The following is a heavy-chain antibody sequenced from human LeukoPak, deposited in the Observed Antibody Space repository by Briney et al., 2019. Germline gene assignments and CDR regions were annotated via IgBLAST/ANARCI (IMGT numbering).Heavy chain of an antibody. D-gene: IGHD1-26*01. Sequence: GGSLRLSCAASGFTFSNYAMSWVRQAPGKGLEWVSAISGSGGSTYYADSVKGRFTISRDNSKNTLYLQMNSLRAEDTAVYYCAKDTELIVGAFGYWGQGTLVTVSS. CDR1: GFTFSNYA. J-gene: IGHJ4*02. CDR3: AKDTELIVGAFGY. V-gene: IGHV3-23*01. CDR2: ISGSGGST.